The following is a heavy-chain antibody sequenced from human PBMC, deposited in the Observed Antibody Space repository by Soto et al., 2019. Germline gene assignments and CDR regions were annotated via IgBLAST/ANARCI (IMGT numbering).Heavy chain of an antibody. V-gene: IGHV4-39*02. Sequence: QLQLQESGPGLVKPSETLSLTCTVSGGSISSTSYYWAWVRQPPGKGLEWIGSIYYTGATYYNPSLKSRVTISVHTSQTQFSLKLSSVTAADTAVYYCTREYSSSSAYWGQGTLVTVSS. CDR2: IYYTGAT. CDR3: TREYSSSSAY. CDR1: GGSISSTSYY. J-gene: IGHJ4*02. D-gene: IGHD6-6*01.